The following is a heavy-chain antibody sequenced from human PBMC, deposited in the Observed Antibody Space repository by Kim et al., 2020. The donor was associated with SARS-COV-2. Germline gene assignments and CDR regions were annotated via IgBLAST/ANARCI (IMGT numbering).Heavy chain of an antibody. CDR2: ISYDGSNY. V-gene: IGHV3-30*18. CDR3: AKDRLGPRGGRFTLSAFDS. CDR1: GFTFSSYG. J-gene: IGHJ5*01. Sequence: GGSLRLSCAASGFTFSSYGIHWVRRAPGKGLEWVAVISYDGSNYYYADSVKGRFTISRDNSKNTMYLQMNSLSTEDTAIYYCAKDRLGPRGGRFTLSAFDSWGQGTLVTVSS. D-gene: IGHD3-10*01.